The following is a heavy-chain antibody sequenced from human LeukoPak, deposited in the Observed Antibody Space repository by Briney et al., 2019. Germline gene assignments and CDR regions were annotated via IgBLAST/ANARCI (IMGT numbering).Heavy chain of an antibody. J-gene: IGHJ6*04. D-gene: IGHD1/OR15-1a*01. CDR3: AREPVEQLRPAGYMDV. Sequence: SVKVSCKASGYSFVGYGITWVRQAPGQGLEWMGGIIPMFGTANYAQKFQGRVTIITDESTSTAYMEMSSLRSEDTAVYYCAREPVEQLRPAGYMDVWGKGTTVTVIS. CDR1: GYSFVGYG. V-gene: IGHV1-69*05. CDR2: IIPMFGTA.